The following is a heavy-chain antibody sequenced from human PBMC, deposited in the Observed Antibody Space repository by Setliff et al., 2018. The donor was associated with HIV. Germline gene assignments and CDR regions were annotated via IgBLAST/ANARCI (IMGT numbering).Heavy chain of an antibody. Sequence: ASVKVSCKASNYTFSTYAITWVRQAPGQGLEWMGWISTYYGSTKYEQKFQGRVTMTTDLSTSTAHMELRSLGSDDTAVYYCARDPTYISSWPGHAFDIWGQGTMVTVSS. CDR1: NYTFSTYA. CDR2: ISTYYGST. D-gene: IGHD6-6*01. J-gene: IGHJ3*02. CDR3: ARDPTYISSWPGHAFDI. V-gene: IGHV1-18*01.